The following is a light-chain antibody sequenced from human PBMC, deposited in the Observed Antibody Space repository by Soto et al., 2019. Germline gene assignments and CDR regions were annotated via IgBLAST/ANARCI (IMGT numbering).Light chain of an antibody. CDR3: QQRSNWLT. J-gene: IGKJ4*01. V-gene: IGKV3-11*01. CDR1: QSISSA. CDR2: DAS. Sequence: EIVLTQSPATLSLSPGERATLSCRASQSISSALAWYQQGPGQPPRLLIYDASDRADGIPARFSGTRSGTDFTLTISSLEPEDFAVYYCQQRSNWLTFGGGTRVDIK.